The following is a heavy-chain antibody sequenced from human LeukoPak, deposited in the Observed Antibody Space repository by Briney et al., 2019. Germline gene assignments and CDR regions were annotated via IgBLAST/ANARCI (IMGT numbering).Heavy chain of an antibody. CDR2: ISGSGGST. D-gene: IGHD6-6*01. V-gene: IGHV3-23*01. CDR3: AKDGRRAARPYYFDY. Sequence: PGGSLRLSCAASGFTFSSYAMSWVRQAPGRGLEWVSAISGSGGSTYYADSVKGRFTISRDNSKNTLYLQMNSLRAEDTAVYYCAKDGRRAARPYYFDYGGQGPLVTVSS. J-gene: IGHJ4*02. CDR1: GFTFSSYA.